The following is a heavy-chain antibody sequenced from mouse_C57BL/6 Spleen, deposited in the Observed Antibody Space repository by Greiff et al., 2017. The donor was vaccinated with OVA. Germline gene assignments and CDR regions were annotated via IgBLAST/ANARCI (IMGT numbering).Heavy chain of an antibody. V-gene: IGHV1-80*01. Sequence: QVHVKQSGAELVKPGASVKISCKASGYAFSSYWMNWVKQRPGKGLEWIGQIYPGDGDTNYNGKFKGKATLTADKSSSTAYMQLSSLTSEDSAVYFCARGTGTGAWFAYWGQGTLVTVSA. J-gene: IGHJ3*01. D-gene: IGHD4-1*01. CDR2: IYPGDGDT. CDR1: GYAFSSYW. CDR3: ARGTGTGAWFAY.